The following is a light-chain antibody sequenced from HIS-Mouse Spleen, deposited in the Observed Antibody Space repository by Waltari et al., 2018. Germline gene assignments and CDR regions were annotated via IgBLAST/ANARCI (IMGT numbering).Light chain of an antibody. CDR1: QSVLYSSNNKNY. CDR2: WAS. V-gene: IGKV4-1*01. J-gene: IGKJ2*01. CDR3: QQYYSTPYT. Sequence: DIVMTQSPDSLAVSLGERATINCKSSQSVLYSSNNKNYLAGYQQKPGQPPKLLISWASTRESGVPDRFSGSGSGTDFTLTIRSLQAEDVAVYYCQQYYSTPYTFGQGTKLEIK.